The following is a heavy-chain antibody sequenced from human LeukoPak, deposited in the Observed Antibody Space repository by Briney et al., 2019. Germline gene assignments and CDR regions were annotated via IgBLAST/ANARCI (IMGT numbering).Heavy chain of an antibody. D-gene: IGHD3-22*01. J-gene: IGHJ5*02. V-gene: IGHV4-34*01. CDR1: GGSFSGYY. CDR2: INHSGST. CDR3: ARGPALHYYDSSGYYHWFDP. Sequence: SETLSLTCAVYGGSFSGYYWSWIRQPPGKGLEWIGEINHSGSTNYNPSLKSRVTISVDTSKNQFSLKLSSVTAADTAVCYCARGPALHYYDSSGYYHWFDPWGQGTLVTVSS.